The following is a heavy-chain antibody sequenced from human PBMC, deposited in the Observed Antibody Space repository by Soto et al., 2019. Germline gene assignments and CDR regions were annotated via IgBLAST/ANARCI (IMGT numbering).Heavy chain of an antibody. D-gene: IGHD3-3*01. CDR1: GFACSSYA. J-gene: IGHJ6*02. V-gene: IGHV3-13*01. Sequence: PGGSLRLSCSASGFACSSYALHWVRRAPGKGLEGVSAIGTGGDTYYADSVMGRFTISRDNAKKSLYLHMNSLIAEDMAVYYCARDESWGELRFLEWLCLTVCYYGMDVWGQGTTVTVSS. CDR3: ARDESWGELRFLEWLCLTVCYYGMDV. CDR2: IGTGGDT.